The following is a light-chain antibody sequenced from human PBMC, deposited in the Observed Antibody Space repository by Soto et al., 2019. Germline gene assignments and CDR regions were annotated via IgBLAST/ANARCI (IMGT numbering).Light chain of an antibody. J-gene: IGLJ3*02. CDR3: LLSYRGAYWV. CDR1: TGAVTSGHY. V-gene: IGLV7-46*01. Sequence: QAVVTQEPSLTVSPGGTVTLTCGSSTGAVTSGHYPYWFQQKPGQAPRTLIYDTSNKHSWTPARFSGSLLGGKAALTLSGAQPEDEAEYYCLLSYRGAYWVFGGGTQLTVL. CDR2: DTS.